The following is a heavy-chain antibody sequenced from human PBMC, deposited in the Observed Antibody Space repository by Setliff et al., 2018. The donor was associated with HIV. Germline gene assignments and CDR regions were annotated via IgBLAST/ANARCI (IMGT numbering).Heavy chain of an antibody. V-gene: IGHV5-51*01. J-gene: IGHJ6*03. Sequence: GESLKISCKGSGYSFGNYWIGWVRQMPGKGLEWMGIVYPGDSDTRYSPSFEGQVTISADKSISTAYLQWSSLKASDSAMYYCARLLNGYNSYDYYYMDVWGKGTTVTVSS. D-gene: IGHD5-12*01. CDR2: VYPGDSDT. CDR3: ARLLNGYNSYDYYYMDV. CDR1: GYSFGNYW.